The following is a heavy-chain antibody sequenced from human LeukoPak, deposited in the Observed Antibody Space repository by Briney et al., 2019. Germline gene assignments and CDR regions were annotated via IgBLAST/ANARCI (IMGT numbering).Heavy chain of an antibody. CDR2: IYTSGST. J-gene: IGHJ4*02. Sequence: SEALSLTCTVSGGSISSYYWSWIRQPAGKGLEWIGRIYTSGSTNYNPSLKSRVTMSVDTSKNQFSLKLSSVTAADTAVYYCARGITWTAMAEDYFDYWGQGTLVTVPS. CDR1: GGSISSYY. D-gene: IGHD5-18*01. CDR3: ARGITWTAMAEDYFDY. V-gene: IGHV4-4*07.